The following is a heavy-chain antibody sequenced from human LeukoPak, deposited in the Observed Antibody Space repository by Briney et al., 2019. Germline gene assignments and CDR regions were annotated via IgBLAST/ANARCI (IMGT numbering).Heavy chain of an antibody. V-gene: IGHV4-34*01. J-gene: IGHJ4*01. CDR3: ARGAFVITIFGVVITQFDY. CDR2: INHSGST. CDR1: GGSFSGYY. Sequence: SETLSLTCAVYGGSFSGYYWSWIRQPPGKGLEWIGEINHSGSTNYNPSLKSRVTISVDTSKNQFSLKLSSVTAADTAVYYCARGAFVITIFGVVITQFDYWGHGTLVTVSS. D-gene: IGHD3-3*01.